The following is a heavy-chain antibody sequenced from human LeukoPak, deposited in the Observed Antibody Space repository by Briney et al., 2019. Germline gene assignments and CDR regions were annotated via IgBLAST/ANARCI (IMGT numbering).Heavy chain of an antibody. Sequence: SETLSLTCAVYGGSFSADYWTWIRQPPGKGLEWIGEINHSGSTNYNPSLKSRVTISVDTSKNQFSLKLSSVTAADTAVYCCARLASIQRPFDYWGQGTLVTVSS. CDR1: GGSFSADY. CDR3: ARLASIQRPFDY. J-gene: IGHJ4*02. CDR2: INHSGST. D-gene: IGHD3-3*01. V-gene: IGHV4-34*01.